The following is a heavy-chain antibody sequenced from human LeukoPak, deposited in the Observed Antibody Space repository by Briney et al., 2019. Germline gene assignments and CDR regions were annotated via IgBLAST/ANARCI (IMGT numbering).Heavy chain of an antibody. D-gene: IGHD6-19*01. J-gene: IGHJ4*02. CDR1: GGSIRSDY. V-gene: IGHV4-59*01. CDR3: ARGCTGGWYRN. Sequence: SETLSLTCIVSGGSIRSDYWSWIWQPPGKGLEWIGYIYYSGGTNSKPSLKSRVTISVDTSKNQFSLKLDSVTAADTAVYYCARGCTGGWYRNWGQGTLVSVSS. CDR2: IYYSGGT.